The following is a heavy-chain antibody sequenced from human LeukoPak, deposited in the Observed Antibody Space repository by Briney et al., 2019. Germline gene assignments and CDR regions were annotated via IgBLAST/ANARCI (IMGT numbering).Heavy chain of an antibody. D-gene: IGHD6-19*01. Sequence: GESLKISCKGSGYRFASYWISWVRQMPGKGLERMGRIDPSDSYTNYSPSFEGHVTISADKSISTAYLQWSSLKASDTAVYFCERHEQWLVHEYWGQGTLVTVSS. V-gene: IGHV5-10-1*01. CDR2: IDPSDSYT. J-gene: IGHJ4*02. CDR1: GYRFASYW. CDR3: ERHEQWLVHEY.